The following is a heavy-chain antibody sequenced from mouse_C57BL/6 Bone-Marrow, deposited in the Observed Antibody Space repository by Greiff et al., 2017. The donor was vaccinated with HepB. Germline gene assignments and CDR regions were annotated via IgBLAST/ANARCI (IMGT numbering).Heavy chain of an antibody. Sequence: VQLQQPGAELVKPGASVKMSCKASGYTFTSYWITWVKQRPGQGLEWIGRIDPNSGGTKYNEKFKSKATLTVDKPSSTAYMQLSSLTSEDSAVYYCAIPFYGSSYGYWGQGTTLTVSS. CDR3: AIPFYGSSYGY. CDR2: IDPNSGGT. V-gene: IGHV1-72*01. CDR1: GYTFTSYW. D-gene: IGHD1-1*01. J-gene: IGHJ2*01.